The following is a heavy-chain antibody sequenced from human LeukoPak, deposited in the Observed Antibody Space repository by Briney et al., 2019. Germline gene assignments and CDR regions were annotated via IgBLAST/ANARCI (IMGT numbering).Heavy chain of an antibody. CDR1: GGSISSYY. CDR2: IYYSGST. J-gene: IGHJ4*02. CDR3: AAGDYSSSSLDY. V-gene: IGHV4-59*01. Sequence: SETLSLTCTVSGGSISSYYWSWIRQPPGKGLEWIGYIYYSGSTNYNPSLKSRVTISVDTSKNQFSLKLSSVTAADTAVYYCAAGDYSSSSLDYWGQGTLVTVSS. D-gene: IGHD6-6*01.